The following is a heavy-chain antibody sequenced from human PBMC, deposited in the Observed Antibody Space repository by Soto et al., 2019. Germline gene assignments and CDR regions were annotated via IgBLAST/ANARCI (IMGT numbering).Heavy chain of an antibody. J-gene: IGHJ4*02. CDR3: ARGVVRGANLIDY. CDR1: GGSISSGGYY. D-gene: IGHD3-10*01. CDR2: IYYSGST. Sequence: QVQLQESGPGLVKPSQTLSLTCTVSGGSISSGGYYWSWIRQHPGKGLEWIGYIYYSGSTYYNPSVKSRVTISVDTSKNQFSLKLSSVTAADTAVYYCARGVVRGANLIDYWGQGTLVTVSS. V-gene: IGHV4-31*03.